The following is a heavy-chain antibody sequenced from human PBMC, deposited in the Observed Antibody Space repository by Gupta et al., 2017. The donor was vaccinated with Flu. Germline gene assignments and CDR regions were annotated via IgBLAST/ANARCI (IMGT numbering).Heavy chain of an antibody. CDR1: VGPPGGSS. V-gene: IGHV4-34*01. CDR2: INHSGIS. J-gene: IGHJ6*03. D-gene: IGHD3-16*01. Sequence: QVQLQQWGTGLLKPPETCPLPCAANVGPPGGSSWGGIRQPPGKGLEWIGEINHSGISNYNPSLKSRVTMSIGTSKNQFSLNLRSVTAADTAVYYCARVQWGSTVLYYYYHMDVWGEGTTVTVSS. CDR3: ARVQWGSTVLYYYYHMDV.